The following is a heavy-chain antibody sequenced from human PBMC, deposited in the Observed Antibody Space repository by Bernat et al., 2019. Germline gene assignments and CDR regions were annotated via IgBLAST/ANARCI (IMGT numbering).Heavy chain of an antibody. CDR3: AGSLGLRSLYYYYYMDV. CDR2: TIPIFGTA. CDR1: GGTFSSYA. D-gene: IGHD4-17*01. V-gene: IGHV1-69*01. Sequence: QVQLVQSGAEVKKPGSSVKVSCKASGGTFSSYAISWVRQAPGQGLEWMGGTIPIFGTANYAQKFQGRVTITADESTSTAYMELSSLRSEDTAVYYCAGSLGLRSLYYYYYMDVWGKGTTVTVSS. J-gene: IGHJ6*03.